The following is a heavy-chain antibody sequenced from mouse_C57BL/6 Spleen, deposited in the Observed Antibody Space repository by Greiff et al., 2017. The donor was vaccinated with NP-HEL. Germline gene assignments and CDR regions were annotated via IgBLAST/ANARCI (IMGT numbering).Heavy chain of an antibody. V-gene: IGHV7-3*01. CDR1: GFTFTDYY. D-gene: IGHD1-1*01. Sequence: EVMLVESGGGLVQPGGSLSLSCAASGFTFTDYYMSWVRQPPGKALEWLGFIRNKANGYTTEYSASVKGRFTISRDNSQSILYLQMNALRAEDSATYYCARLGVYYYGSSYVFDYWGQGTTLTVSS. CDR2: IRNKANGYTT. CDR3: ARLGVYYYGSSYVFDY. J-gene: IGHJ2*01.